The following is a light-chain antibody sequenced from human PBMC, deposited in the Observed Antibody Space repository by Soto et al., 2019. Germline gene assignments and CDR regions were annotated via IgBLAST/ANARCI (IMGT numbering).Light chain of an antibody. V-gene: IGKV1-39*01. CDR3: QHYNSYPIT. CDR1: RSISSY. J-gene: IGKJ5*01. Sequence: DIHMTQSPSSLSASVLDIVTITFLASRSISSYLNWYQQKPGKAPKLLIYAASSLQSGVPSRFSGSGSGTEFTLTISSLQPDDFATYYCQHYNSYPITFGQGTRLEI. CDR2: AAS.